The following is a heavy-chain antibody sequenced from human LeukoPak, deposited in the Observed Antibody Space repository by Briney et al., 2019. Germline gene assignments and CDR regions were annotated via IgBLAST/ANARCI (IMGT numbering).Heavy chain of an antibody. Sequence: GGSLRLSCAASGFTFSNYGMSWVRQAPGKGLEWVSAISGSGGSTYYADSVKGRFTISRDNSKNTLYLQMNSLRAEDTAVYYCARDGGMITFGGVIDYWGQGTLVTVSS. CDR2: ISGSGGST. CDR3: ARDGGMITFGGVIDY. D-gene: IGHD3-16*02. V-gene: IGHV3-23*01. CDR1: GFTFSNYG. J-gene: IGHJ4*02.